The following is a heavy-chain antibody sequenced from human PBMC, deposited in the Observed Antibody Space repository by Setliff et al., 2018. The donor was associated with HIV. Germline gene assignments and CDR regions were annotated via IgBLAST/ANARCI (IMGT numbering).Heavy chain of an antibody. CDR1: GSYISNSYY. V-gene: IGHV4-38-2*01. CDR3: ARSKYSSGWYSDHDALDI. D-gene: IGHD6-19*01. Sequence: SETLSLTCDVSGSYISNSYYWGWVRQPPGKGLEWIGSIYHSGTTYYNPSLKSRVTISVATSKIQFSLKLTSVTAADTALYYCARSKYSSGWYSDHDALDIWGQGTMVTVSS. J-gene: IGHJ3*02. CDR2: IYHSGTT.